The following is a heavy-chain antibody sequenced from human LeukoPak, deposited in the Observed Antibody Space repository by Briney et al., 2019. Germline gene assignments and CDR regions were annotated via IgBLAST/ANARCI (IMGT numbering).Heavy chain of an antibody. Sequence: ASVKVSCKVSGYTLTELSMHWVRQAPGQGLEWMGIINPSGGSTSYAQKFQGRVTMTRDTSTSTVYMELSSLRSEDTAVYYCARVGGSYYFDYWGQGTLVTVSS. V-gene: IGHV1-46*01. J-gene: IGHJ4*02. CDR1: GYTLTELS. D-gene: IGHD1-26*01. CDR2: INPSGGST. CDR3: ARVGGSYYFDY.